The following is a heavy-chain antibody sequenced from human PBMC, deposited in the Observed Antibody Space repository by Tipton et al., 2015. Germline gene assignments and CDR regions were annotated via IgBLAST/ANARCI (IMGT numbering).Heavy chain of an antibody. CDR1: GDSIRNFH. V-gene: IGHV4-4*07. CDR2: IFVSGSV. CDR3: ASSGSYYNPFDF. J-gene: IGHJ4*02. D-gene: IGHD3-10*01. Sequence: GLVKPSETLSLTCSVSGDSIRNFHWSWIRQPAGKGLEWIGRIFVSGSVEYNSSVKSRVTISIDASKNQFSLELSSVTAADTAVYYCASSGSYYNPFDFWGQGTLVTVSS.